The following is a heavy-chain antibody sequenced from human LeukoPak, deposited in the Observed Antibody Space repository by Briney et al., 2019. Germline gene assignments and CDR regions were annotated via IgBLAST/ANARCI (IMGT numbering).Heavy chain of an antibody. CDR2: IYSGGST. CDR3: ARGGSSWFIGPPAMFFDY. Sequence: PGGSLRLSCAASGFTVSSNYMSWVRQAPGKGLEWVSVIYSGGSTYYADSVKGRFTISRDNSKNTLYLQMNSLRAEDTAVYYCARGGSSWFIGPPAMFFDYWGQGTLVTVSS. V-gene: IGHV3-53*01. D-gene: IGHD6-13*01. CDR1: GFTVSSNY. J-gene: IGHJ4*02.